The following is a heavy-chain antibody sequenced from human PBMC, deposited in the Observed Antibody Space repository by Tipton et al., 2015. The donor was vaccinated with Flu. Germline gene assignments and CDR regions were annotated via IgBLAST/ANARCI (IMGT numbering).Heavy chain of an antibody. CDR1: GGSFSGYY. V-gene: IGHV4-34*01. J-gene: IGHJ4*02. Sequence: LRLSCAVYGGSFSGYYWSWIRQPPGKGLEWIGEINHSGSTNYHPSLKSRVTISVDTSKNQFSLKLSSVTAADTAVYYCARDHDTDYFDYWGQGTLVTVSS. D-gene: IGHD3-22*01. CDR2: INHSGST. CDR3: ARDHDTDYFDY.